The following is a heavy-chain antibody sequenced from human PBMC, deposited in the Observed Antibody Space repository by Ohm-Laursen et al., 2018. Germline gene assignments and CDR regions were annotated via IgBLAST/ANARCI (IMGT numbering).Heavy chain of an antibody. CDR2: IWKDGSSK. CDR3: AKGGVIARETDH. Sequence: SLRLSCTASGFTFSSYGMHWVRQAPGKGLEWVAVIWKDGSSKYYVDSMKGRATISRDNSKSTLDLQMTSLRAEDTAIYYCAKGGVIARETDHWGQGTLVTVSS. V-gene: IGHV3-33*06. CDR1: GFTFSSYG. D-gene: IGHD2/OR15-2a*01. J-gene: IGHJ4*02.